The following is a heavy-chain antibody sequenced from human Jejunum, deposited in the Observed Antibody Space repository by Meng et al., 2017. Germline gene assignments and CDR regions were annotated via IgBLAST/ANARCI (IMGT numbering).Heavy chain of an antibody. V-gene: IGHV4-39*07. J-gene: IGHJ4*02. CDR1: GAFIRGSSYY. D-gene: IGHD1-1*01. CDR3: ARGGQLGRYFDN. Sequence: SETLSLTCTVSGAFIRGSSYYWGWIRQTPAKGLEWIGSLYFGGSLYYNPSLKSRVTISVDTSKNQFSLNLTSVTSADRALYYCARGGQLGRYFDNWGQGTLVTVSS. CDR2: LYFGGSL.